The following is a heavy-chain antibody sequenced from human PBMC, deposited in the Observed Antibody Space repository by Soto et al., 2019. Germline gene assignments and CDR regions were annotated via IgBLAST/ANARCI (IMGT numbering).Heavy chain of an antibody. CDR2: MNPNSGNT. CDR1: GYTFTSYD. V-gene: IGHV1-8*01. CDR3: ARGPITIFGVVTPDLDY. J-gene: IGHJ4*02. D-gene: IGHD3-3*01. Sequence: ASVKVSCKASGYTFTSYDINWVRQATGQGLEWMGWMNPNSGNTGYAQKFQGRVTMTRNTSISTAYMELSSLRSEDTAVYYCARGPITIFGVVTPDLDYWGQGTLVTVSS.